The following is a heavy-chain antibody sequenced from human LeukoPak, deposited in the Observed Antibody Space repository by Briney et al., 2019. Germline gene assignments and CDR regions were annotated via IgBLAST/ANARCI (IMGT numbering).Heavy chain of an antibody. Sequence: ASVKVSCKASGGTFTSYYMHWVRQAPGQGLEWMGIINPSGGSTSYAQKFQGRVTMTRDTSTSTVYMELSSLRSEDTAVYYCARNGGDFWSGYYTGPDAFDIWGQGTMVTVSS. V-gene: IGHV1-46*01. CDR2: INPSGGST. D-gene: IGHD3-3*01. CDR3: ARNGGDFWSGYYTGPDAFDI. CDR1: GGTFTSYY. J-gene: IGHJ3*02.